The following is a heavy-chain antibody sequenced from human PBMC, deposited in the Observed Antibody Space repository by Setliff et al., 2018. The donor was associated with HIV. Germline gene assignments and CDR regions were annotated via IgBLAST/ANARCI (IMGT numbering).Heavy chain of an antibody. J-gene: IGHJ4*02. CDR1: GGSISSGTYY. CDR3: ARGLTARRVGNFDY. Sequence: PSETLSLTCTVSGGSISSGTYYWSWIRQPAGKGLEWIGHIYTSGSTNYNPSLKSRVTISVDTFKKQFSLNLRSVTAADTAVYYCARGLTARRVGNFDYWGRGTLVTVSS. CDR2: IYTSGST. D-gene: IGHD6-6*01. V-gene: IGHV4-61*09.